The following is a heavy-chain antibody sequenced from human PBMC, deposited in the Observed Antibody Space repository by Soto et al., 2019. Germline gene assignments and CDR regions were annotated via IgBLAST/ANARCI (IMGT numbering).Heavy chain of an antibody. CDR3: AKGDSSGFFAPSSGYSTPDH. D-gene: IGHD3-3*01. CDR2: IWYDGSNK. V-gene: IGHV3-33*06. J-gene: IGHJ5*02. CDR1: GFTFSSYG. Sequence: PGGSLRLSCAASGFTFSSYGMHWVRQAPGKGLEWVAVIWYDGSNKYYADSVKGRFTISRDNSKNTLYLQMNSLRAEDTATYYCAKGDSSGFFAPSSGYSTPDHWGQGTLVTVSS.